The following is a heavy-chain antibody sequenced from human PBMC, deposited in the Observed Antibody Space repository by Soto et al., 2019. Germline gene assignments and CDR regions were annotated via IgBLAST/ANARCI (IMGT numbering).Heavy chain of an antibody. CDR2: IYNSGST. V-gene: IGHV4-31*03. CDR3: ARAVYSNHVY. Sequence: QVQLQESGPGLVKPSQTLSLTCTVSGASISSGSYYWSWIRQLPGKGLEWIGYIYNSGSTYYNPSLKSRVTISVDTSKNQFSLRVSSVTAADTAVYYCARAVYSNHVYWGQGTLVTVSS. J-gene: IGHJ4*02. D-gene: IGHD4-4*01. CDR1: GASISSGSYY.